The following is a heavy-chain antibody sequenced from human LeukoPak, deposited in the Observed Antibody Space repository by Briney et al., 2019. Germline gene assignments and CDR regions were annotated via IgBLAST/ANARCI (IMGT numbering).Heavy chain of an antibody. V-gene: IGHV3-66*01. Sequence: GGSLRLSCAASGFTVSRNYMSWVRQAPGKGLEWVSVIYSGGSTYYADSVKGRFTISRDNSKNTLYLQMNSLRAEDTAVYYCARDLGAAAGSNYWGQGTLVTVSS. CDR3: ARDLGAAAGSNY. CDR1: GFTVSRNY. J-gene: IGHJ4*02. CDR2: IYSGGST. D-gene: IGHD6-13*01.